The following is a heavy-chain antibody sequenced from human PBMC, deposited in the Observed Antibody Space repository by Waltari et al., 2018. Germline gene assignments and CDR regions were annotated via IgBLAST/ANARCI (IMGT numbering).Heavy chain of an antibody. Sequence: QVQLQESGPGRVKPSGTLSLTCVVSGDSINNNHWWSWVRQAPGKGLEWLGQIYGSGSTIYNPSVKSRVTISADNSKNQFSLTLKSVTAADTALYFCARGLSQYGATTGFDYWGQGTRVSVSS. CDR3: ARGLSQYGATTGFDY. CDR2: IYGSGST. J-gene: IGHJ4*02. D-gene: IGHD3-9*01. CDR1: GDSINNNHW. V-gene: IGHV4-4*02.